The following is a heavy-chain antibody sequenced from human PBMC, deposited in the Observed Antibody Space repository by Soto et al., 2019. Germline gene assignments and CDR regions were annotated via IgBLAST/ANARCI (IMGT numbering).Heavy chain of an antibody. Sequence: QVKLVQSGAEVREPGASVKVSCKASGYSFTNNDVSWVRQATGQGLEWVGWMNPGSGDTGYAQKFQGRVTMTRDISIATAYMELSSLRSDDTAIYYCARMATFGSLNWFDPWGQGTLVTVSS. D-gene: IGHD3-16*01. CDR1: GYSFTNND. CDR2: MNPGSGDT. CDR3: ARMATFGSLNWFDP. V-gene: IGHV1-8*01. J-gene: IGHJ5*02.